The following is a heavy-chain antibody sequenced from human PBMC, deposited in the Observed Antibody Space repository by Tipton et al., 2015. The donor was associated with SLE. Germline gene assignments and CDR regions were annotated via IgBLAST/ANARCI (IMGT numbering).Heavy chain of an antibody. CDR1: GVSLSSTTYY. J-gene: IGHJ3*02. Sequence: TLSLTCTVSGVSLSSTTYYWTWVRQPPGKGLEAIGYIYYTGDTNYNPSLKSRVTISIDTSKNQFSLKLSSVTAADTAVYYCARASGGRGAFDIWGQGTMVTVSS. D-gene: IGHD3-10*01. V-gene: IGHV4-61*01. CDR2: IYYTGDT. CDR3: ARASGGRGAFDI.